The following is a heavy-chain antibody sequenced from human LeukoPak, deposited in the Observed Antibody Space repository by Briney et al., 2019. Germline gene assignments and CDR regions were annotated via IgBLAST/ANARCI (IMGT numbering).Heavy chain of an antibody. Sequence: PGGSLRLSCAASGFTFSSYGMHWVRQAPGKGLEWVAVISYDGSNKYYADSVKGRFTISRDNSKNTLYLQMDSLRAEDTGVYYCARDRFYIMDVWGQGTTVTVSS. J-gene: IGHJ6*02. CDR3: ARDRFYIMDV. CDR2: ISYDGSNK. V-gene: IGHV3-30*03. D-gene: IGHD2/OR15-2a*01. CDR1: GFTFSSYG.